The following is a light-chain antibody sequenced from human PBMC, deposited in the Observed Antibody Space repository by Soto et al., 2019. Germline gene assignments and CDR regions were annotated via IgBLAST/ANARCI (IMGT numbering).Light chain of an antibody. CDR2: DES. Sequence: DMQMTHAPSSLAASVVDRVTITCQASQNINNYLNWYQQKPGRAPKLLIYDESNLEAGVPSRFRGSGSGTDFTLTISSLQPEDIATYYCKQYENLPNFGQGKRLEIK. CDR1: QNINNY. J-gene: IGKJ5*01. V-gene: IGKV1-33*01. CDR3: KQYENLPN.